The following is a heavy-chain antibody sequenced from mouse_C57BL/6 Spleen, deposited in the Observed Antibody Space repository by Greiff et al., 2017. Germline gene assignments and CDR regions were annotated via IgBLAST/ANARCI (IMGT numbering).Heavy chain of an antibody. Sequence: EVKLQESGAELVRPGASVKLSCTASGFNIKDYYMHWVKQRPEQGLEWIGRIDPEDGDTEYAPKFQGKATMTADTSSNTAYLQLSSLTSEDTAVYYCTTNYGSSYVWFAYWGQGTLVTVSA. CDR1: GFNIKDYY. D-gene: IGHD1-1*01. V-gene: IGHV14-1*01. CDR2: IDPEDGDT. J-gene: IGHJ3*01. CDR3: TTNYGSSYVWFAY.